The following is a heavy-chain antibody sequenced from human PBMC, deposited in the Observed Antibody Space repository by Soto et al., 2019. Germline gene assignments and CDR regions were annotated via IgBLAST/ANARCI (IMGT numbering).Heavy chain of an antibody. Sequence: ASVKVSCKASGYTFTSYAMHWVRQAPGQRLEWTGWINAGNGNTKYSQKIQGRVTITRDTSASTAYMELSSLRSEGTAVYYCARDPGYSYGYNWGQGTLVTVSS. CDR1: GYTFTSYA. CDR3: ARDPGYSYGYN. D-gene: IGHD5-18*01. J-gene: IGHJ4*02. V-gene: IGHV1-3*01. CDR2: INAGNGNT.